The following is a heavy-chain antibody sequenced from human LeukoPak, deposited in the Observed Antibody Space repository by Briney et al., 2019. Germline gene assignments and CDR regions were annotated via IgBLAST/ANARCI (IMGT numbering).Heavy chain of an antibody. D-gene: IGHD2/OR15-2a*01. J-gene: IGHJ3*02. CDR1: GFTFSSYA. Sequence: PGGSLRLSCAASGFTFSSYAMSWVRQAPGKGLEWVSAISGSGGSTYYADSVKGRFTISRDNSKNTLYLQMSSLRAEDTAVYSCARFLGRETAYEIWGQGTRVTVSS. CDR3: ARFLGRETAYEI. V-gene: IGHV3-23*01. CDR2: ISGSGGST.